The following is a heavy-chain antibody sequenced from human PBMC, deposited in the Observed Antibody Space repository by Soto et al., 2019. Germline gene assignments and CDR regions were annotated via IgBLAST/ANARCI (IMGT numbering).Heavy chain of an antibody. V-gene: IGHV1-18*04. D-gene: IGHD2-2*01. Sequence: QFQLVQSGAEVKKPGASVKVSCKASGYTFTTYDITWVRQAPGQGLEWMGRISAYNGNTNYAQKLQGRVTFTTDTATSTAYMELRSLRSDDTAVYYCARVGGYCSSTTCYRWFDPWGQGTLVTVSS. CDR3: ARVGGYCSSTTCYRWFDP. CDR2: ISAYNGNT. CDR1: GYTFTTYD. J-gene: IGHJ5*02.